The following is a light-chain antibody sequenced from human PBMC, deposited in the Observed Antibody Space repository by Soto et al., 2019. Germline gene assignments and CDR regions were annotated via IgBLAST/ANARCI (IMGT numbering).Light chain of an antibody. CDR3: GTWDGSLSAVV. CDR1: SSNIGSNS. J-gene: IGLJ2*01. CDR2: DNN. V-gene: IGLV1-51*01. Sequence: QSVLTQPPSVSAAPGQKVTISCSGSSSNIGSNSVSWYHQLPGTAPKVLIYDNNRRPLGIPDRFSGSKSGTSATLGITGLQTGDEAVYYCGTWDGSLSAVVLGGGTKVTVL.